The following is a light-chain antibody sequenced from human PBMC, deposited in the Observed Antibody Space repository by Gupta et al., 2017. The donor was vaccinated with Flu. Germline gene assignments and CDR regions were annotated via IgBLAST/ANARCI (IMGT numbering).Light chain of an antibody. CDR2: TNN. J-gene: IGLJ2*01. V-gene: IGLV1-44*01. CDR3: AAGDDSLNGI. CDR1: DSNIGSKT. Sequence: QSVLTPPPSASETPGQRVTVSCSGSDSNIGSKTVSWYQQPPGTAPKLLIYTNNQRPPGVPDRFSDSKSGTSASMAISGLQDEDEADYYCAAGDDSLNGIFGGGTRLTVL.